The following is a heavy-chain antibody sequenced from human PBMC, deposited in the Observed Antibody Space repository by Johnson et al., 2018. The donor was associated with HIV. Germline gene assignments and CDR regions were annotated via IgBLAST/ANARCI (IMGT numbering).Heavy chain of an antibody. CDR2: FNTDGSTT. CDR3: ARDVIKVIAARDDAFDI. V-gene: IGHV3-74*01. CDR1: GFTFSRYW. D-gene: IGHD6-6*01. J-gene: IGHJ3*02. Sequence: MLLVESGGGLVQPGGSLRLSCAASGFTFSRYWMHWVRQAPGKGLVWVSHFNTDGSTTSYADSVKGRFTISRDNAKNSLYLQMNSLRAEDTAVYYCARDVIKVIAARDDAFDIWGQGTMVTVSS.